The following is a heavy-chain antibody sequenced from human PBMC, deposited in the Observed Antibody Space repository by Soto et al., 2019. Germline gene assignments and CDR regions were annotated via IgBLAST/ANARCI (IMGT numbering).Heavy chain of an antibody. V-gene: IGHV5-10-1*01. CDR2: IDPSDSYT. CDR1: GYSFTSYW. J-gene: IGHJ6*02. Sequence: PGEPLKISCKGSGYSFTSYWNSWVRQMPGKGREWMGRIDPSDSYTNYSPSFQGHVTISADKSISTAYLQWSSLKASDTARYYCAITYYYGSGSPPPAYYYYGTDVWGQGTTVNASS. CDR3: AITYYYGSGSPPPAYYYYGTDV. D-gene: IGHD3-10*01.